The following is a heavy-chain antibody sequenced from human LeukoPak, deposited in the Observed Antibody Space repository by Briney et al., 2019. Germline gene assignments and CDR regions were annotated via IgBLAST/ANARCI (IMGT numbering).Heavy chain of an antibody. J-gene: IGHJ3*02. CDR3: AKDRRGYSGQIDI. Sequence: GGSLRLSCAASGFAFTTCAMSWARQAPGKGLEWVSTVSGSGSNTYYADSVKGRFTISRDNSKNTLYLQMDSLRVEDTAVYYCAKDRRGYSGQIDIWGQGTMVTVS. D-gene: IGHD5-12*01. CDR2: VSGSGSNT. V-gene: IGHV3-23*01. CDR1: GFAFTTCA.